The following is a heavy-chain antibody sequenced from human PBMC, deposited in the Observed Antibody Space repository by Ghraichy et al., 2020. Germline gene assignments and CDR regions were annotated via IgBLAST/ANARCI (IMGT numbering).Heavy chain of an antibody. J-gene: IGHJ4*02. D-gene: IGHD3-22*01. CDR1: GFTFSDYY. Sequence: GGYLRLSCAASGFTFSDYYMSWIRQAPGKGLEWVSYISSSGSTIYYADSVKGRFTISRDNAKNSLYLQMNSLRAEDTAVYYCARGRANYYDSSGYPNHWGQGTLVTVSS. CDR3: ARGRANYYDSSGYPNH. CDR2: ISSSGSTI. V-gene: IGHV3-11*01.